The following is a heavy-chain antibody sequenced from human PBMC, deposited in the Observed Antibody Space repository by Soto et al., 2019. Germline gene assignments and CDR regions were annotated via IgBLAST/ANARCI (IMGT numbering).Heavy chain of an antibody. CDR2: IVVGSGNT. J-gene: IGHJ6*02. CDR3: AADRLGYCSGGSCYYYYGMDV. CDR1: GFTFTSSA. D-gene: IGHD2-15*01. V-gene: IGHV1-58*01. Sequence: SVKVSCKASGFTFTSSAVQWVRQARGQRLEWIGWIVVGSGNTNYAQKFQERVTITRDMSTSTAYMELSSLRSEDTAVYYCAADRLGYCSGGSCYYYYGMDVWGQETTVTVSS.